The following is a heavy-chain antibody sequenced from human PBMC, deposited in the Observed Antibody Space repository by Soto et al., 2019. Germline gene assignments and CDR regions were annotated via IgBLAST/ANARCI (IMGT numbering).Heavy chain of an antibody. CDR2: ISGSGGST. Sequence: GGSLRLSCAASGFTFSSYAMSWVRQAPGKGLEWVSAISGSGGSTYYADSVKGRFTISRDNAKNTLYLQMNSLRAEDTAVYYCAKCGGSGGSCYFDYWGQGTLVTVSS. CDR1: GFTFSSYA. J-gene: IGHJ4*02. V-gene: IGHV3-23*01. CDR3: AKCGGSGGSCYFDY. D-gene: IGHD2-15*01.